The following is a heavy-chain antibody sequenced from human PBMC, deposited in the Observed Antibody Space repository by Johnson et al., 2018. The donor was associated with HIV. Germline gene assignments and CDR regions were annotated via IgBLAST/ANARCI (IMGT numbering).Heavy chain of an antibody. CDR1: EITFHDQG. D-gene: IGHD1-26*01. Sequence: VQLVESGGGLVKPGGSLRLSCAASEITFHDQGMKWVRQTPGKGLEWVANIKQDGSEKYYVDSVKGRFTISRDNAKNSLSLQMSSLRAEDTGVYYCARDLRVGAIDAFDIWGQGTVVTVSS. V-gene: IGHV3-7*03. CDR2: IKQDGSEK. J-gene: IGHJ3*02. CDR3: ARDLRVGAIDAFDI.